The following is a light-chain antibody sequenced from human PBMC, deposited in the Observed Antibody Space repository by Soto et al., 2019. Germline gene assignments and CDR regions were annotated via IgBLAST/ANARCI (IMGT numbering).Light chain of an antibody. V-gene: IGKV1-5*01. CDR2: DAS. J-gene: IGKJ1*01. CDR3: QQYNSYSWT. Sequence: DIQMTQSPSTLSASVGDRVTITCRASQSISSWLAWYQQKPGKAPKLLIYDASSLESVVPSRFSGSGYGTEFTLTINSLQPDDFATYYCQQYNSYSWTFGQGTKVEIK. CDR1: QSISSW.